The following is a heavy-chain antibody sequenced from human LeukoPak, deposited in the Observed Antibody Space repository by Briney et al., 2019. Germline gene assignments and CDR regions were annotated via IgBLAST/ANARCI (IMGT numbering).Heavy chain of an antibody. J-gene: IGHJ4*02. CDR1: GFTFSSYA. D-gene: IGHD3-10*01. Sequence: GGSLRLSCAASGFTFSSYAMSWVRQAPGKGLEWVSSISSSSYIYYADSVKGRFTISRDNAKNSLYLQMNSLRAEDTAVYYCAREGDYYGSGSYCYDYWGQGTLVTVSS. CDR3: AREGDYYGSGSYCYDY. V-gene: IGHV3-21*01. CDR2: ISSSSYI.